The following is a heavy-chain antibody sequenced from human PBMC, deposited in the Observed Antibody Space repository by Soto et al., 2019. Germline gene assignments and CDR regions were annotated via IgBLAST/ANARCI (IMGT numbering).Heavy chain of an antibody. CDR2: IAYNGGNK. CDR3: AGGGRYSSSPFDY. J-gene: IGHJ4*02. CDR1: GFTFSTYA. V-gene: IGHV3-30-3*01. Sequence: QVQLVESGGGVVQPGRSLRLSCAVSGFTFSTYAAHWVRQAPGKGLEWVATIAYNGGNKYYADSVKGRFTISRDNSKNTLYLEMNRLRAEDTAVYPWAGGGRYSSSPFDYWGQGTLVTVSS. D-gene: IGHD6-6*01.